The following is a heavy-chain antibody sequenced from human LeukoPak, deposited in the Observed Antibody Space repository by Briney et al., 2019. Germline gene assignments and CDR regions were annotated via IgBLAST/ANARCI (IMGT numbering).Heavy chain of an antibody. Sequence: PGGSLRLSCAASGFTVSSNYMSWVRQAPGKGLEWVSVIYSGGSTYYADSVKGRFTISRDNSKNTLYLQMNSLRAEDTAVYYCARGRNELYDYGDYLPFDYWGQGTLVTVSS. CDR1: GFTVSSNY. V-gene: IGHV3-53*01. D-gene: IGHD4-17*01. CDR2: IYSGGST. J-gene: IGHJ4*02. CDR3: ARGRNELYDYGDYLPFDY.